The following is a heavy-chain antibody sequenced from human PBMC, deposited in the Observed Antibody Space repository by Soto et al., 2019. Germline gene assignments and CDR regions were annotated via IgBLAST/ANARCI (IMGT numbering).Heavy chain of an antibody. CDR1: GGTFSSYA. Sequence: SVKVSCKASGGTFSSYAISWVRQAPGQGLEWMGGIIPIFGTANYAQKFQGRVTITADESTSTAYMELSSLRSEDTAVYYCARGVTMGSVAFDIWGKGTMVTVSS. V-gene: IGHV1-69*13. CDR3: ARGVTMGSVAFDI. D-gene: IGHD3-10*01. CDR2: IIPIFGTA. J-gene: IGHJ3*02.